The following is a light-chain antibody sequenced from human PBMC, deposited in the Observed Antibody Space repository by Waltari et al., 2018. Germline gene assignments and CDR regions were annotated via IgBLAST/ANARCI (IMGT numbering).Light chain of an antibody. Sequence: QSALTQPASVSGSPGQSITISCTGSSDDVGRYKFVSWYQQHPGKVPKLFIFDVTHRPSGVSDPFAGSTSGTTASLTISGLQPEDEADYYCSSHTTSSTLVFGGGTRVTVL. CDR1: SDDVGRYKF. CDR2: DVT. V-gene: IGLV2-14*03. J-gene: IGLJ2*01. CDR3: SSHTTSSTLV.